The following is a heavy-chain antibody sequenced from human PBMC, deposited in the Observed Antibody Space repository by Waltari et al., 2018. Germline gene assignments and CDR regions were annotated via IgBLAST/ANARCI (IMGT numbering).Heavy chain of an antibody. CDR3: ARHQIAVAGIRNAFDI. D-gene: IGHD6-19*01. V-gene: IGHV3-11*04. CDR1: GFTFSDYH. J-gene: IGHJ3*02. Sequence: QVQLVESGGGLVKPGGSRRLSCAASGFTFSDYHISWIRQAPGKGLEWVSYISSSGSTIYYADSVKGRFTISRDNAKNSLYLQMNSLRAEDTAVYYCARHQIAVAGIRNAFDIWGQGTMVTVSS. CDR2: ISSSGSTI.